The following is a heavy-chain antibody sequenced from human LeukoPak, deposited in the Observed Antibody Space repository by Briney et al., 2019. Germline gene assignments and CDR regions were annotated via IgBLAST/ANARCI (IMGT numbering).Heavy chain of an antibody. CDR1: GFTVGNNY. Sequence: QPGGSLGLSCAASGFTVGNNYMNWVRQAPGKGLEWVSLIFSHGETSYADSVKGRFTISRDNSKNTLYLQMNSLRAEDTAVYYCAKGRGYGNHDAFDIWGQGTMVTVSS. V-gene: IGHV3-53*01. CDR2: IFSHGET. J-gene: IGHJ3*02. CDR3: AKGRGYGNHDAFDI. D-gene: IGHD5-18*01.